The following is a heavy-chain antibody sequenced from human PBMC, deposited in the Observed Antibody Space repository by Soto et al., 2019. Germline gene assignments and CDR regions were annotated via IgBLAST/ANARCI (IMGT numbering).Heavy chain of an antibody. Sequence: QVQLQESGPGLVKPSETLSLTCTVSGGSLSSYYWSWIRQPPGKGLEWIGYIYYSGSTNYNPSLKSRVTISLDTSKDQFSRKLSSVTAADTGVYYCARRGSINWYFDLWGRGTLVTVSS. CDR2: IYYSGST. CDR1: GGSLSSYY. V-gene: IGHV4-59*08. J-gene: IGHJ2*01. CDR3: ARRGSINWYFDL. D-gene: IGHD1-26*01.